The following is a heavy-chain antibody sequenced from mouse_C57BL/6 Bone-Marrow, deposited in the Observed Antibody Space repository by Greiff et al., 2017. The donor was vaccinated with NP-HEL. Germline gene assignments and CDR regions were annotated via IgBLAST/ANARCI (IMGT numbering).Heavy chain of an antibody. CDR1: GYTFTSYW. D-gene: IGHD2-1*01. CDR2: IHPNSGST. J-gene: IGHJ3*01. V-gene: IGHV1-64*01. Sequence: QVQLQQPGAELVKPGASVKLSCKASGYTFTSYWMHWVKQRPGQGLEWIGMIHPNSGSTNYNEKFKSKATLTVDKSSSTAYMQLSSLTSEDSAVYYCARDPYGNFAWFAYWGQGTLVTVSA. CDR3: ARDPYGNFAWFAY.